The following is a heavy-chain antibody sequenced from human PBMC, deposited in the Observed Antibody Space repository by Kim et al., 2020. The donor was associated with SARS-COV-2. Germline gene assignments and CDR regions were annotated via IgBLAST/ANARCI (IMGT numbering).Heavy chain of an antibody. J-gene: IGHJ4*02. V-gene: IGHV3-15*01. CDR3: TTDNYYGSGMGDY. Sequence: YAAPVKGRFTISRDDSKNTLYLQMNSLKTEDTAVYYCTTDNYYGSGMGDYWGQGTLVTVSS. D-gene: IGHD3-10*01.